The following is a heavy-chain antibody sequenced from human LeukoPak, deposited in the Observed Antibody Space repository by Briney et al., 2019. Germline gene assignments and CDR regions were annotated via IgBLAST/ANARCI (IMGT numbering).Heavy chain of an antibody. CDR1: GFTFSSYA. V-gene: IGHV3-23*01. CDR2: ISGSGGST. Sequence: GGSLRLSCAASGFTFSSYAMSWVRQAPGKGLEWVSAISGSGGSTYYADSVKGRFTISRDNSKNTLYLQMNSLRAEDTAVYYCAKGADDYVWGSYRSANQYDYWGQGTLVTVSS. CDR3: AKGADDYVWGSYRSANQYDY. J-gene: IGHJ4*02. D-gene: IGHD3-16*02.